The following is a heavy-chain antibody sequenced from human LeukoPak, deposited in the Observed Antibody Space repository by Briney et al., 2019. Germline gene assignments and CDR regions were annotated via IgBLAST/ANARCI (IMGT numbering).Heavy chain of an antibody. CDR3: ASQRGYSYGYPSHYFDY. Sequence: GGSLRLSCAASGFTVSSNYMSWVRQAPGKGLEWVSVIYSGGSTYYADSVKGRFTISRDNSKNTLYLQMNSLRAEDTAVYYCASQRGYSYGYPSHYFDYWGQGTLVTVSS. J-gene: IGHJ4*02. V-gene: IGHV3-66*04. CDR1: GFTVSSNY. D-gene: IGHD5-18*01. CDR2: IYSGGST.